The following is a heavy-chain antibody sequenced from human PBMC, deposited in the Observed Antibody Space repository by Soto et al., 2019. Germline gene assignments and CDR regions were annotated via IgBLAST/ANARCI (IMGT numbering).Heavy chain of an antibody. D-gene: IGHD2-21*01. CDR2: INREGGST. CDR1: GFTFSNHW. V-gene: IGHV3-74*01. Sequence: EVQLVESGGGLVQPGESLRLSCAASGFTFSNHWMHWVRQVPGKGLVWVSRINREGGSTNYVDVRGRFTISRDNAKNTCYLQMNSLRAEDTAVYYGARDRNLWQLAYWGQGILVTVSS. J-gene: IGHJ4*02. CDR3: ARDRNLWQLAY.